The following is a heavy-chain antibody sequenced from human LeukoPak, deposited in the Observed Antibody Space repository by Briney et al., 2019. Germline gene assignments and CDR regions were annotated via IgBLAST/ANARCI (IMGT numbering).Heavy chain of an antibody. CDR1: GGSISSSSYY. J-gene: IGHJ5*02. V-gene: IGHV4-39*07. CDR3: ARSSPGPVLGATKNWFDP. Sequence: SETLSLTCTVSGGSISSSSYYWGWIRPPPGKGLEWIGSIYYSGSTYYNPSLKSRVTISVDTSKNQFSLKLSSVTAADTAVYYCARSSPGPVLGATKNWFDPWGQGTLVTVSS. D-gene: IGHD1-26*01. CDR2: IYYSGST.